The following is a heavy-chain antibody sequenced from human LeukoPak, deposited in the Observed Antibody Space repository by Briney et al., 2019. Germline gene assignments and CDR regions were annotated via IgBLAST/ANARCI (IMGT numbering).Heavy chain of an antibody. J-gene: IGHJ5*02. D-gene: IGHD4-17*01. Sequence: PSQTLSLTCTVSGGSIISGGYYWSWIRQHPGKGLEWIGYIYYSGSTYYNPPLKSRVTISVDTSKNQFSLKLSSVTAADTAVYHCARADDYGMWFDPWGQGTLVTVSS. CDR2: IYYSGST. CDR3: ARADDYGMWFDP. V-gene: IGHV4-31*03. CDR1: GGSIISGGYY.